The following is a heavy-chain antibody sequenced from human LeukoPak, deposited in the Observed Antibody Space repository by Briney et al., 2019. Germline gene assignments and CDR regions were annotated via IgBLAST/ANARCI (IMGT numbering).Heavy chain of an antibody. CDR2: ISYDGSNK. D-gene: IGHD4-17*01. CDR3: AKDPYYGDYYYYGMDV. J-gene: IGHJ6*02. Sequence: PGGSLRLSCAASGFTFSSYGMHWVRQAPGKGLEWVAVISYDGSNKYYADSVKGRFTISRDNSKNTLYLQINSLRAEDTAVYYCAKDPYYGDYYYYGMDVWGQGTTVTVSS. V-gene: IGHV3-30*18. CDR1: GFTFSSYG.